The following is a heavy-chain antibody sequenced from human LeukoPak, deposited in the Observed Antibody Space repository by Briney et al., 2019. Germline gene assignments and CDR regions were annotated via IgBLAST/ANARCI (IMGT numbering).Heavy chain of an antibody. Sequence: SETLSLTCTLSGGSSSNYYWSWIRQPPGKGLECMGYIYYSGSTNYHPSLKSRITISVDTSKDQFSLKLSSVTAADTAVYYCARTSLLGVVVTALFDYWGQGTLVTVSS. D-gene: IGHD2-21*02. V-gene: IGHV4-59*08. CDR3: ARTSLLGVVVTALFDY. CDR2: IYYSGST. J-gene: IGHJ4*02. CDR1: GGSSSNYY.